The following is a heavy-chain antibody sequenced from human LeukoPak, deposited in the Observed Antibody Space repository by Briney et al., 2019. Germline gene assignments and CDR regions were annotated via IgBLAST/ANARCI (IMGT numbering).Heavy chain of an antibody. D-gene: IGHD2-8*01. Sequence: GASVKVSCKVSGYTLTELSMHWVRQAPGKGLEWMGGFDPEDGETIYAQKFQGRVTMTEDTSTDTAYMELSSLRSEDTAVYYCATGICTNGVCYTTHAFDIWGQGTMVTVSS. CDR2: FDPEDGET. V-gene: IGHV1-24*01. CDR1: GYTLTELS. CDR3: ATGICTNGVCYTTHAFDI. J-gene: IGHJ3*02.